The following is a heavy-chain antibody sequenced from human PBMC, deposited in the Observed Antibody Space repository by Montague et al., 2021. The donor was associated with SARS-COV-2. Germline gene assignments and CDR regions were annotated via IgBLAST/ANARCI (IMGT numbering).Heavy chain of an antibody. CDR3: ARGPTVTHY. J-gene: IGHJ4*02. V-gene: IGHV4-34*01. CDR1: GGSFSGYY. CDR2: INHSGST. Sequence: SETLSLTCAVYGGSFSGYYWSWIRQPPGKGLEWIGEINHSGSTNYNPSLKSRVTISVDTSKNQFSLRLSSVTAADTAVYYCARGPTVTHYWGQGTLVTVSS. D-gene: IGHD4-11*01.